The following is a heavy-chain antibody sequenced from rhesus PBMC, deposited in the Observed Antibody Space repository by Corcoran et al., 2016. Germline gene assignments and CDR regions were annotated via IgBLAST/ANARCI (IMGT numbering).Heavy chain of an antibody. Sequence: QLQLQESGPGLVKPSETLSLTCAVSGGSISSNYWSWIPQPPGKGLEWIGRISGSGGSTDYNPSLKSRVTISTDPSKNQFSRKLSSVTAADTAVYYCARTNWNYYFDYWGQGVLVTVSS. CDR3: ARTNWNYYFDY. J-gene: IGHJ4*01. CDR2: ISGSGGST. CDR1: GGSISSNY. V-gene: IGHV4-173*01. D-gene: IGHD1-26*01.